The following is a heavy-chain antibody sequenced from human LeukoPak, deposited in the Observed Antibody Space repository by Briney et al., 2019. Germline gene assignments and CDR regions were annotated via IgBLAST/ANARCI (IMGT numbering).Heavy chain of an antibody. Sequence: ASVAVSCKVSGYTLTDLSMHWVRQPPATGLEWMGGFDPEDGETIYAQKFQGRVTMTEDTSTDTAYMELSSLRSEDTAVYYCATGINQLLLFDYWGQGTLVTVSS. CDR1: GYTLTDLS. CDR3: ATGINQLLLFDY. CDR2: FDPEDGET. J-gene: IGHJ4*02. D-gene: IGHD2-2*01. V-gene: IGHV1-24*01.